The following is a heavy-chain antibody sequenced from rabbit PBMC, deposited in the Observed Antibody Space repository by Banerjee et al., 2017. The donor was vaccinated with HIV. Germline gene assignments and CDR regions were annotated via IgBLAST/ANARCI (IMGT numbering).Heavy chain of an antibody. D-gene: IGHD1-1*01. Sequence: QEQLVESGGGLVQPGGSLKLSCKASGFDFSSYGVSWVRQAPGKGLEWIGYIDPVFGSTYYASWVNGRFTISSHNAQNTLYLQLNSLTAADTATYFCVRVVITPYYFNLWGQGTLVTVS. CDR2: IDPVFGST. CDR1: GFDFSSYG. J-gene: IGHJ4*01. CDR3: VRVVITPYYFNL. V-gene: IGHV1S47*01.